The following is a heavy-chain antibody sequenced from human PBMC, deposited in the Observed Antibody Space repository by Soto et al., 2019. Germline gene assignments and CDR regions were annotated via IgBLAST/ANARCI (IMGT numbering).Heavy chain of an antibody. CDR2: IYDSGRT. Sequence: SETLSLTCSVSGDSIRNYYWSWIRQPPGKGLEWIGYIYDSGRTNYNPSLKSRVTISVDTSKNQFSLKLSSVTAAGTAVYYCARGRKDSSGYLYYFDYWGQGTLVTVSS. J-gene: IGHJ4*01. CDR1: GDSIRNYY. V-gene: IGHV4-59*01. D-gene: IGHD3-22*01. CDR3: ARGRKDSSGYLYYFDY.